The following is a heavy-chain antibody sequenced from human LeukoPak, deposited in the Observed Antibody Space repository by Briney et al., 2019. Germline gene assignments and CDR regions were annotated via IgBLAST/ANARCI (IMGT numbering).Heavy chain of an antibody. CDR2: ISWNSGSI. D-gene: IGHD3-3*01. CDR3: AKDLFDDFSSGRGSLDY. CDR1: GFTFDDYA. Sequence: GRSLRLSCAASGFTFDDYAMHWVRQAPGKGLEWVSGISWNSGSIGYADSVKGRFTISRDNAKNSLYLQMNSLRAEDMALYYCAKDLFDDFSSGRGSLDYWGQGTLVTVSS. V-gene: IGHV3-9*03. J-gene: IGHJ4*02.